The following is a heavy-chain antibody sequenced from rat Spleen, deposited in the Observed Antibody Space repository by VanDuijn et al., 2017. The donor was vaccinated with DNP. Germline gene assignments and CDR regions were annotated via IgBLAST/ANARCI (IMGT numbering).Heavy chain of an antibody. CDR2: ISYSGST. CDR3: ARIYNNYAMDA. D-gene: IGHD1-10*01. Sequence: EVQLQESGPGLVKPSQSLSLTCSVTGYSITTTYWGWIRKFPGNKMEWIGHISYSGSTDYNPSLKSRISITRDTSRNQFFLQLNSVTTEDTATYYCARIYNNYAMDAWGPGTMVTVSS. CDR1: GYSITTTY. J-gene: IGHJ1*01. V-gene: IGHV3-1*01.